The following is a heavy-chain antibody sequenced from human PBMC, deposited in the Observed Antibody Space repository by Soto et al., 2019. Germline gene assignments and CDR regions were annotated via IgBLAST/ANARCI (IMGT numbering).Heavy chain of an antibody. CDR2: IDWDDDK. D-gene: IGHD1-26*01. CDR1: GFSLSTSGMC. J-gene: IGHJ4*02. Sequence: SGPTLVNPTQPLTLTCTFSGFSLSTSGMCVSWIRQPPGKALEWLARIDWDDDKYYSTSLKTRLTISKDTSKNQVVLKMTNMEPVDTATFYFARTLSSYSGSYVCDYWGQGTLVTVSS. V-gene: IGHV2-70*11. CDR3: ARTLSSYSGSYVCDY.